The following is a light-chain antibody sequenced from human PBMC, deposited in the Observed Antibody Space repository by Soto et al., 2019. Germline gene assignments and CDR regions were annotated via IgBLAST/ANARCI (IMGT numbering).Light chain of an antibody. CDR3: QQTYHTPPIT. V-gene: IGKV1-39*01. CDR2: GAS. Sequence: DVPMTQSPFSLSAFVGDRVTITCRASQNVNNYLNWYQQKPGKAPRLLIYGASTLNSGVPSRFSGSGSGTDFTLTISDLQPGDFATYFCQQTYHTPPITFGQGTRLDIK. CDR1: QNVNNY. J-gene: IGKJ5*01.